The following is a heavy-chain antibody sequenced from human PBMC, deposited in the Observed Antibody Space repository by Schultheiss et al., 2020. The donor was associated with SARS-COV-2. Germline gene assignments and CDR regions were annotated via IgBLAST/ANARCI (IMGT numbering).Heavy chain of an antibody. J-gene: IGHJ3*02. CDR1: GGSISSSNW. CDR2: IYYSGST. CDR3: ARDRGVVAATRCDAFDI. D-gene: IGHD2-15*01. V-gene: IGHV4-31*11. Sequence: SETLSLTCAVSGGSISSSNWWSWIRQHPGKGLEWIGYIYYSGSTYYNPSLKSRVTISVDTSKNQFSLKLSSVTAADTAVYYCARDRGVVAATRCDAFDIWGQGTMVTVSS.